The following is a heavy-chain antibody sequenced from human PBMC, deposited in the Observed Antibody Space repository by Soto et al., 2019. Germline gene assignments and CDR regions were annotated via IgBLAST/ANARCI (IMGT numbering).Heavy chain of an antibody. D-gene: IGHD2-21*02. J-gene: IGHJ4*02. CDR3: ARVTARGLFVNGRDYFEH. CDR2: ISSRGVTI. CDR1: GFTFGNYY. V-gene: IGHV3-11*01. Sequence: QVQLVESGGALVRPGGSLRRSCNVSGFTFGNYYMSWIRQAPGKGLESISYISSRGVTIYYADSVKGRFTISRDNANNSLFLQMGSLRAEDTPVFYCARVTARGLFVNGRDYFEHWGQGTLVTVSS.